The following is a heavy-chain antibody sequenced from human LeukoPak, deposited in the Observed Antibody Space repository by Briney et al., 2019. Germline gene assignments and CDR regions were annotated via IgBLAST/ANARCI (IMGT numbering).Heavy chain of an antibody. CDR3: ARVSPYYDSSGFRGDAFDF. D-gene: IGHD3-22*01. V-gene: IGHV4-59*01. CDR1: GGSISSYY. Sequence: SETLSLTCTVSGGSISSYYWSWIRQPPGKGLEWIGYIYYSGSTNYNPSLKSRVTISVDTSKNQFSLKLSSVTAADTAVYYCARVSPYYDSSGFRGDAFDFWGQGTMVTVSS. CDR2: IYYSGST. J-gene: IGHJ3*01.